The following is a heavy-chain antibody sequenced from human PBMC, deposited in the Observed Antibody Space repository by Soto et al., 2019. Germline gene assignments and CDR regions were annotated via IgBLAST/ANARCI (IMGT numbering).Heavy chain of an antibody. CDR2: INHSGST. Sequence: SETLSLTCAVYGGSFSGYYWSWIRQPPGKGLEWIGEINHSGSTNYNPSLKSRVTISVDTSKNQFSLKLSSVTAADTAVYYCARAVASSPANFYYYGMDVWGQGTTVTVSS. CDR3: ARAVASSPANFYYYGMDV. D-gene: IGHD6-13*01. J-gene: IGHJ6*02. V-gene: IGHV4-34*01. CDR1: GGSFSGYY.